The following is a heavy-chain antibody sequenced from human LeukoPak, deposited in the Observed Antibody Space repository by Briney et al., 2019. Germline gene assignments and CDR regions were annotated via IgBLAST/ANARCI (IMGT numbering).Heavy chain of an antibody. CDR1: GGSISSYY. Sequence: SETLSLTCTVSGGSISSYYWSWIRQPPGKGLEWIGYIYYSGSTNYNPSLKSRVTISVDTSKNQFSLKLSSVTAADTAVYYCARDDSSGVDYWGQGTLVTVSS. V-gene: IGHV4-59*01. CDR3: ARDDSSGVDY. J-gene: IGHJ4*02. CDR2: IYYSGST. D-gene: IGHD3-22*01.